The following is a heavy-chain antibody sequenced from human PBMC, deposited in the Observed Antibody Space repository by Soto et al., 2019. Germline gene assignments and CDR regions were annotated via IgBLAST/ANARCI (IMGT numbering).Heavy chain of an antibody. D-gene: IGHD1-7*01. CDR1: GFTFSSYG. V-gene: IGHV3-33*01. CDR3: ARENLRVYLELEYFDY. CDR2: IWYDGSNK. Sequence: QVQLVESGGGVVQPGRSLRLSCAASGFTFSSYGMHWVRQAPGKGLEWVAVIWYDGSNKYYADSVKGRFTISRDNSKNTLYLQMNSLRAEDTAVYYCARENLRVYLELEYFDYWGQGTLVTVSS. J-gene: IGHJ4*02.